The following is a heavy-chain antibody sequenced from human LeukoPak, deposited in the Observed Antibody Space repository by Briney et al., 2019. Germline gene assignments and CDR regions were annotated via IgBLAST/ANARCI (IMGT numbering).Heavy chain of an antibody. CDR1: GGSFSGYY. J-gene: IGHJ6*03. D-gene: IGHD2-2*02. CDR2: INHSGST. CDR3: ARGKVVPAAIYYMDV. Sequence: PSETLSLTCAVYGGSFSGYYWSWIRQPPGKGLEWIGEINHSGSTNYNPSLKSRVTISVDTSKNQFSLKLSSVTAADTAVYYCARGKVVPAAIYYMDVWGKGTTVTISS. V-gene: IGHV4-34*01.